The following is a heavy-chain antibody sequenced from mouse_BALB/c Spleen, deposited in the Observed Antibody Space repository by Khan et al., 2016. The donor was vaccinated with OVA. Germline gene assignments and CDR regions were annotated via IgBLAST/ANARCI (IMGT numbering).Heavy chain of an antibody. V-gene: IGHV5-12-1*01. Sequence: EVQLVESGGGLVKPGGSLKLSCTASGFAFSRSDLSWVRQTPGKRLEWVAYISSGGDNTYSPATVKGRFTISRANAKNTLYLHMSSLKSEDTAIYYCTRRPGYFDVGGAGTTVTGSS. CDR3: TRRPGYFDV. J-gene: IGHJ1*01. CDR2: ISSGGDNT. CDR1: GFAFSRSD.